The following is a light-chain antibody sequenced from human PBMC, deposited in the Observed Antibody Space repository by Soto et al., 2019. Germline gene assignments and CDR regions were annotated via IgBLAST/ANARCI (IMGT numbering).Light chain of an antibody. CDR2: AAS. CDR3: QKYNSAPRT. Sequence: DIQMTQSPSTLSASVGDRVTITCRASQGISSYLAWYQQKPGKVPKLLIYAASTLQSGVPSRFSGSGSGTYSTLTSSRLSHEVVATYYCQKYNSAPRTFGQGTKVEIK. V-gene: IGKV1-27*01. CDR1: QGISSY. J-gene: IGKJ1*01.